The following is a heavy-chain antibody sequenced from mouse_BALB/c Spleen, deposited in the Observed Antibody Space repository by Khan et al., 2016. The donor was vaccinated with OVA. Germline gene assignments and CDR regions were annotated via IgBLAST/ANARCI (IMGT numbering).Heavy chain of an antibody. CDR1: GYTFTTYW. CDR3: SRDRIDN. V-gene: IGHV1-7*01. Sequence: QVQLQQSGAELAKPGASVKMSCKASGYTFTTYWMHWVKQRPGQGLEWIGYINPTSDYTDYNEKFKDKATLSADKSSSTAYMQLSSLTSDDSAVYYCSRDRIDNWGQGTTLTVSS. CDR2: INPTSDYT. J-gene: IGHJ2*01.